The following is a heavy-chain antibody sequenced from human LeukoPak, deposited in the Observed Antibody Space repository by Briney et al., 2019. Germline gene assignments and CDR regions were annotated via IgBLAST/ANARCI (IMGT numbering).Heavy chain of an antibody. CDR2: IYYSGIT. J-gene: IGHJ2*01. V-gene: IGHV4-59*01. D-gene: IGHD2-15*01. CDR3: ARSEGGRNSYWYFDL. Sequence: PSETLSLTCTVSGGSISSYHWIWIRQPPGKGLEWIAYIYYSGITSYDPSLKSRVTISVDTSKNQFSLRLSSVTAADTAVYYCARSEGGRNSYWYFDLWGRGTLVTVSS. CDR1: GGSISSYH.